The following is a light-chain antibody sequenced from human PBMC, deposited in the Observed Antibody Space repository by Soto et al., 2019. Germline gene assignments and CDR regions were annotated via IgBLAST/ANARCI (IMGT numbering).Light chain of an antibody. CDR1: QTVTSAY. CDR2: GAS. CDR3: QQYGRT. J-gene: IGKJ1*01. V-gene: IGKV3-20*01. Sequence: EIVLTQSPATLSLSPGERATLSCRASQTVTSAYIAWYQQKPGQAPRLLIYGASGRATGIPDRFSGSGSGTDFTLTISRLEPGDFAVYYCQQYGRTFGPGTKV.